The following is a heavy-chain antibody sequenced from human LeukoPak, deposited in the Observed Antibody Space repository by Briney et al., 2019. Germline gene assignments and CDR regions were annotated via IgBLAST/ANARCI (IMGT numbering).Heavy chain of an antibody. Sequence: GESLRISCKGSGYRFTSYWISWVRQMPGKGREWMGRIDPSDSYTNYSPSFQGPLTISADKSISTAYLQWSSLKASDTAMYYCARHQLLGPCFKGVCSDAFDIWGQGTMVTVSS. CDR3: ARHQLLGPCFKGVCSDAFDI. CDR1: GYRFTSYW. D-gene: IGHD2-8*01. CDR2: IDPSDSYT. V-gene: IGHV5-10-1*01. J-gene: IGHJ3*02.